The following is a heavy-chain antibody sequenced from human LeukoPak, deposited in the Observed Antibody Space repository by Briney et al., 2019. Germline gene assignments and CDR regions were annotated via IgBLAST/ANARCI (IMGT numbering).Heavy chain of an antibody. J-gene: IGHJ4*02. V-gene: IGHV3-11*03. D-gene: IGHD2-2*01. CDR1: GFSVSSNY. Sequence: GGSLRLSCAASGFSVSSNYMSWIRQAPGKGLEWVSYISGSSTHTNYADSVKGRFTISRDNAKKSLYLQMNSLRAEDTAVYYCATPGLLGYCSSAICAPPGHWGQGTLVTVSS. CDR2: ISGSSTHT. CDR3: ATPGLLGYCSSAICAPPGH.